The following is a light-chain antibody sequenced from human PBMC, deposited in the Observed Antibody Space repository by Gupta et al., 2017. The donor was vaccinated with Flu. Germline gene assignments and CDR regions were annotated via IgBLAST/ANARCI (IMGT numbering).Light chain of an antibody. J-gene: IGLJ3*02. CDR1: SGPTTYA. CDR2: VDSDGTL. Sequence: QVVLTHSPSASASLGDSVQLTCTLSSGPTTYAIAWHQQHPDKGPRYLMKVDSDGTLNKGDGIPDRFSGSSSGAERYLTISSLQSDDEADYDCQTWGTGTRVFGGGTRLTVL. V-gene: IGLV4-69*01. CDR3: QTWGTGTRV.